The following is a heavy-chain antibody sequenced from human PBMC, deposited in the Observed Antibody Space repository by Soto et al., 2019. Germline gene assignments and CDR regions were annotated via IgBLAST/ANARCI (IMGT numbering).Heavy chain of an antibody. D-gene: IGHD3-10*01. V-gene: IGHV4-39*01. CDR1: GGSISSSSYY. J-gene: IGHJ3*02. CDR2: IYYSGST. Sequence: QLQLQESGPGLVKPSETLSLTCTVSGGSISSSSYYWGWIRQPPGKGLEWIGSIYYSGSTYYNPSLKSRVTISVDTSKNQCSLKLSSVTAADTAVYYCARHGSSGNPSNDAFDIWGQGTMVTVSS. CDR3: ARHGSSGNPSNDAFDI.